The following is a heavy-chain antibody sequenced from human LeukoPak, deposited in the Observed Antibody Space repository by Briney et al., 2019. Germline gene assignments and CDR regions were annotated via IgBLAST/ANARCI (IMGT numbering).Heavy chain of an antibody. CDR2: IYHSGSN. D-gene: IGHD3-22*01. CDR1: GGSVISRNW. Sequence: KPSETLSLTCAVSGGSVISRNWWTWVRQPPGKGLQWIGEIYHSGSNNYNPALGSRVTISLDKSKNQFSLKLTSVTAADTAVYYCARPLHHYDSSGYYSGFRYWGQGALVTVSS. CDR3: ARPLHHYDSSGYYSGFRY. V-gene: IGHV4-4*02. J-gene: IGHJ4*02.